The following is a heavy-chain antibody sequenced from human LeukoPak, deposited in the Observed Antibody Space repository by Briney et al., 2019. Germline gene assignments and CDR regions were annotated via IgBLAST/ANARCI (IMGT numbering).Heavy chain of an antibody. Sequence: SETLSLTCTVSVGSISSYYWSWIRQPPGKGLEWIGYIYTSGSTNYNPSLKSRVTISVDTSKNQFSLKLSSVTAADTAVYYCARRSWSGYEHDYWGQGTLVTVSS. CDR1: VGSISSYY. D-gene: IGHD3-3*01. V-gene: IGHV4-4*09. CDR3: ARRSWSGYEHDY. J-gene: IGHJ4*02. CDR2: IYTSGST.